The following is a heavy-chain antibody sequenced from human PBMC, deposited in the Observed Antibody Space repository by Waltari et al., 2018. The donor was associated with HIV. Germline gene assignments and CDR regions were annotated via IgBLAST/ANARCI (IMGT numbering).Heavy chain of an antibody. CDR2: ITSSIIYI. CDR1: GLTLSSYS. Sequence: EVQLVESGGGLVKRGGSLRLSCAASGLTLSSYSMNWVRQAPGKGLECLSSITSSIIYISYSDSVNGRFTISRDNAKISLYLQMNILRAEDTALYYCARQDSSGGNYYYGMDVWGQGTTVTVSS. D-gene: IGHD3-22*01. V-gene: IGHV3-21*01. J-gene: IGHJ6*02. CDR3: ARQDSSGGNYYYGMDV.